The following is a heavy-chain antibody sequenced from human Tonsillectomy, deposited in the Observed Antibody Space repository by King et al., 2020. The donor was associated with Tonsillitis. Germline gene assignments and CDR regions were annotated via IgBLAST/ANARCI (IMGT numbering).Heavy chain of an antibody. CDR3: ARKNGAYDYDY. Sequence: VQLVESGGGLVKRGGSLRLSCAASGFTFSDFYMTWIRQAPGKGLEWVSYISRSSSHTNYADSVKGRFTISRENVKNSLSLKMISLRAEDTAVYYCARKNGAYDYDYWGQGTLVTVSS. D-gene: IGHD5-12*01. J-gene: IGHJ4*02. V-gene: IGHV3-11*05. CDR2: ISRSSSHT. CDR1: GFTFSDFY.